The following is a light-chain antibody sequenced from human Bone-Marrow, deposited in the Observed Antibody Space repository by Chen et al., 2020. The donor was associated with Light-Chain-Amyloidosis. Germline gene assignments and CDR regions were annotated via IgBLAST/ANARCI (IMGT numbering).Light chain of an antibody. CDR1: QNIRKW. CDR3: RQYNAFSMYT. J-gene: IGKJ2*01. CDR2: DAS. Sequence: DIQMTQFPSTLSASVGDSVTITCRASQNIRKWVAWYQQKPGKAPNLLIYDASNLESGVPSRFGGSGSGTEFTLTISSLQPDDFATYYCRQYNAFSMYTFGQGTKLEIK. V-gene: IGKV1-5*01.